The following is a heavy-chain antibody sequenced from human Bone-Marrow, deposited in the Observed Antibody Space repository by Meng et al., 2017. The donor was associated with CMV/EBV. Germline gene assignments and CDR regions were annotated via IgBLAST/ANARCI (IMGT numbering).Heavy chain of an antibody. CDR1: GYTFTSYG. D-gene: IGHD3-22*01. V-gene: IGHV1-46*01. Sequence: ASVKVSCKASGYTFTSYGLSWVRQAPGQGLEWMGIINPSGGSTSYAQKFQGRVTMTRDTSTSTVYMELSSLRSEDTAVYYCAGRGSSGYLGAFDIWGQGTMVTVSS. J-gene: IGHJ3*02. CDR3: AGRGSSGYLGAFDI. CDR2: INPSGGST.